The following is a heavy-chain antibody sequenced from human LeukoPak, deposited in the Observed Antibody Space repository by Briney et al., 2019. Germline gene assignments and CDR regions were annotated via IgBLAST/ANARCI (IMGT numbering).Heavy chain of an antibody. D-gene: IGHD2-15*01. CDR3: ARGPGYCSGGSCYHPRGTRYYYYMDV. J-gene: IGHJ6*03. CDR1: GGCFSGYY. CDR2: INHSGST. Sequence: SETLSLTCAVYGGCFSGYYWSWIRQPQGKGLDWIGEINHSGSTNYNPSLKSRVTISVDTSKNQFSLKLSSVTAADTAVYYCARGPGYCSGGSCYHPRGTRYYYYMDVWGKGTTVTVSS. V-gene: IGHV4-34*01.